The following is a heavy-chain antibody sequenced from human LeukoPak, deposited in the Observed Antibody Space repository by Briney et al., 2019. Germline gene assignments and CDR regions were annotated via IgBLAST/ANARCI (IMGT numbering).Heavy chain of an antibody. V-gene: IGHV4-34*01. D-gene: IGHD3-10*01. CDR1: GGSINDYY. Sequence: PSETLSLTCTVSGGSINDYYWNWIRQPAGKGLEWIGEINHSGSTNYNPSLKSRVTISVDTSKNQFSLKLSSVTAADTAVYYCARGFGELTEWGQGVLVAVSS. J-gene: IGHJ4*02. CDR2: INHSGST. CDR3: ARGFGELTE.